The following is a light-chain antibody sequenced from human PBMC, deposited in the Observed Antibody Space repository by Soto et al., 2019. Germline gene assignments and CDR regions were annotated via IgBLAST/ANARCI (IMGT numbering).Light chain of an antibody. J-gene: IGKJ1*01. V-gene: IGKV3-20*01. CDR3: QQYGSSGT. CDR1: QSVSSY. Sequence: EILFAPAPPTLCLSPGARATLSXRASQSVSSYLAWYQQKPGQAPRLLIYGASNRATGIPDRFSGSGSGTDFTLTISRLEPEDFAVYYCQQYGSSGTVGQGTKVDI. CDR2: GAS.